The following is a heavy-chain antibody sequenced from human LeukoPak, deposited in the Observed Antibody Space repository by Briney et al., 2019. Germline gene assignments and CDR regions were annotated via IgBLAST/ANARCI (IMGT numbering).Heavy chain of an antibody. CDR2: IYYSGST. CDR1: GGSISSYS. D-gene: IGHD3-9*01. V-gene: IGHV4-59*12. CDR3: ARAVFDGPYYYYYMDV. J-gene: IGHJ6*03. Sequence: PSETLSLTCIASGGSISSYSWSWIRQPPGKGLEWIGHIYYSGSTKYNPSLKSRVTMSVDTSKNQFSLKLTSVTAADTAVYYCARAVFDGPYYYYYMDVWGKGTTVTMSS.